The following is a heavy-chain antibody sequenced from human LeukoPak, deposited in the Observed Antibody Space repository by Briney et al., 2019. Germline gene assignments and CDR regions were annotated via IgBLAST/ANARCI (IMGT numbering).Heavy chain of an antibody. V-gene: IGHV4-34*09. CDR3: ARASTYDSSGYYYL. CDR2: INHSGST. J-gene: IGHJ5*02. D-gene: IGHD3-22*01. CDR1: GGSFSGYY. Sequence: SETLSLTCAVYGGSFSGYYWSWIRQPPGKGLEWIGEINHSGSTNYNPSLKSRVTISVDTSKNQFSLKLSSVTAADTAVYYCARASTYDSSGYYYLWGQGTLVTVSS.